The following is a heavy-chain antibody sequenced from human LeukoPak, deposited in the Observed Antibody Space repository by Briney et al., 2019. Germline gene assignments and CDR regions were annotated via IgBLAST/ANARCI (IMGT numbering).Heavy chain of an antibody. CDR2: IYYSGGT. V-gene: IGHV4-59*08. Sequence: SETLSLTCTVSGGSISSYYWSWIRQPPGKGLEWIGYIYYSGGTNYNPSLKSRVTISVDTSKNQFSLKLSSVTAADTAVYYCARTPGRVVVAATRGGAFDIWGQGTMVTVSS. CDR3: ARTPGRVVVAATRGGAFDI. D-gene: IGHD2-15*01. CDR1: GGSISSYY. J-gene: IGHJ3*02.